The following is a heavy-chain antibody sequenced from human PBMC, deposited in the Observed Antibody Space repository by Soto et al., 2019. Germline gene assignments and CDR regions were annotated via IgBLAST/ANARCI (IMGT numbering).Heavy chain of an antibody. CDR2: FDPEDGQT. V-gene: IGHV1-24*01. J-gene: IGHJ6*02. CDR1: RDGLRDIF. CDR3: SPGGGDETASYYYGMQV. Sequence: AKVSCTEPRDGLRDIFVCWARQSNEKGLEWMGVFDPEDGQTIYAQKFQGTISMTEDTATGIAYMELTSLRPEDTARYFCSPGGGDETASYYYGMQVWGQGTTDIGSS. D-gene: IGHD1-1*01.